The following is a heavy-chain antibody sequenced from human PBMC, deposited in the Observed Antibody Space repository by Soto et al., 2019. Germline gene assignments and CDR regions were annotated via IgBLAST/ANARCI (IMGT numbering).Heavy chain of an antibody. V-gene: IGHV1-8*02. Sequence: GASVKVSCKASGYTFTSYGISWVRQAPGQGLEWMGWMNPSTGNTDSAEKFQGRLTMTRNTSISTVYMELSSLSFEDTAVYYCARGRIIVAGGFDPWGQGTLVTVSS. D-gene: IGHD6-19*01. CDR1: GYTFTSYG. J-gene: IGHJ5*02. CDR3: ARGRIIVAGGFDP. CDR2: MNPSTGNT.